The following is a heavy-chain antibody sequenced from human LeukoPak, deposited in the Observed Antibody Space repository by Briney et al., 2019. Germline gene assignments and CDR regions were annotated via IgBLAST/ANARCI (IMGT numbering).Heavy chain of an antibody. Sequence: KTSETLSLTCAVYGGSFSGYYWSWIRQPPGKGLEWIGEISHSGSTNCNPSLKSRVTISVDTSKNQFSLKLSSVTAADTAVYFCATGRGSPDYWGQGTLVTVSS. D-gene: IGHD3-16*01. CDR2: ISHSGST. J-gene: IGHJ4*02. CDR3: ATGRGSPDY. V-gene: IGHV4-34*01. CDR1: GGSFSGYY.